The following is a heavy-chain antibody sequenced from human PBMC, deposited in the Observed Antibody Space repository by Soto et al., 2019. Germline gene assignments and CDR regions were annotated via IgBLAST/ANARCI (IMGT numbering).Heavy chain of an antibody. CDR2: IDPSDSYT. CDR1: GYSFTSYW. Sequence: RGESLKISCKGSGYSFTSYWISWVRQMPGKGLEWMGRIDPSDSYTNYSPSFQGHVTISADKSISTAYLQWSSLKASDTAMYYCARQGTGRDGYNSYYYDGMDVWGQGTTVTVSS. CDR3: ARQGTGRDGYNSYYYDGMDV. V-gene: IGHV5-10-1*01. D-gene: IGHD3-10*01. J-gene: IGHJ6*02.